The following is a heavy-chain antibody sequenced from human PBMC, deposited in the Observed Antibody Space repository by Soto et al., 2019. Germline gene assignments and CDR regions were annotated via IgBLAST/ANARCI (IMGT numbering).Heavy chain of an antibody. Sequence: PGESLKISCKGSGYTFTDYWIGWVRQLPGKGLEWMGIIYYCDPDITYSRPFEQDRSIIADKPTSTAYLLRNSLKASANAIYYCSTSLSNFGWYYYAMGVWGQGTTVTVSS. J-gene: IGHJ6*02. V-gene: IGHV5-51*01. CDR1: GYTFTDYW. D-gene: IGHD3-3*01. CDR2: IYYCDPDI. CDR3: STSLSNFGWYYYAMGV.